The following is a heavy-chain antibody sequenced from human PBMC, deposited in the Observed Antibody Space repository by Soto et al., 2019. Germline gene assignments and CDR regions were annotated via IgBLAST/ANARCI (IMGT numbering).Heavy chain of an antibody. V-gene: IGHV4-59*01. CDR3: AREGGGNYDILTGYYRGRGYYYYYGMDV. CDR2: IYYSGST. Sequence: SETLSLTCTVSGGSISSYYWSWIRQPPGKGLEWIGYIYYSGSTNYNPSLKSRVTISVDTSKNQFSLKLSSVTAADTAVYYCAREGGGNYDILTGYYRGRGYYYYYGMDVWGQRTTVTVSS. J-gene: IGHJ6*02. D-gene: IGHD3-9*01. CDR1: GGSISSYY.